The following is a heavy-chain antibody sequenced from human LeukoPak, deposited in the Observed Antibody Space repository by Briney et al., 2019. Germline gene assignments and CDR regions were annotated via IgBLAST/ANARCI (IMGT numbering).Heavy chain of an antibody. Sequence: GGSLRLSCAASGFTFSSYAMNWVRQAPGKGLEWVSGISGSGGNTYYADSVKGQFTNSRDNSKNTVHLQMNSLRAEDTAVYYCAKAVRYCSGGSCQWGYFDYWGQGTLVTVSS. V-gene: IGHV3-23*01. CDR1: GFTFSSYA. CDR2: ISGSGGNT. CDR3: AKAVRYCSGGSCQWGYFDY. J-gene: IGHJ4*02. D-gene: IGHD2-15*01.